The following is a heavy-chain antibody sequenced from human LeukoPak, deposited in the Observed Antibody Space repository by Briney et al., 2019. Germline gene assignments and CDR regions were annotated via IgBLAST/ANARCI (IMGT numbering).Heavy chain of an antibody. V-gene: IGHV3-30*18. Sequence: PGGSLRLSCAASGLNFRDYYMGWVRQAPGKGLEWVAVISYDGSNKYYADSVKGRFTISRDNSKNTLYLQMNSLRAEDTAVYYCAKGRGEEYYYYYYMDVWGKGTTVTVSS. J-gene: IGHJ6*03. CDR1: GLNFRDYY. CDR3: AKGRGEEYYYYYYMDV. CDR2: ISYDGSNK.